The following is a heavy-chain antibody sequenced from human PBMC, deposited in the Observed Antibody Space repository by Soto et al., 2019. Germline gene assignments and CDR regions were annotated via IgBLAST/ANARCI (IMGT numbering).Heavy chain of an antibody. D-gene: IGHD2-21*02. J-gene: IGHJ6*02. V-gene: IGHV3-23*01. CDR3: GIDFLQDCGQDNNNGLDV. CDR1: GFTFSNYA. CDR2: ISGGGVST. Sequence: EVQGLESGGGLVQRGGSLRLSCAASGFTFSNYAMSWVRQAPGKGLEWVSSISGGGVSTYYADSVKGRFTISRDNSNNIMYLQVHSRKIEDTALSACGIDFLQDCGQDNNNGLDVWGQGTTVTVS.